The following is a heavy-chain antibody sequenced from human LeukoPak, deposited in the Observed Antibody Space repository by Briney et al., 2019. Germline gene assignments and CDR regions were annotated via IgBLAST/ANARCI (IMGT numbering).Heavy chain of an antibody. CDR2: MNPKSGET. Sequence: ASVKVSCKASGYAFTSNKVNWVRQAPGQGLEWLGWMNPKSGETGYSQKFQGRVTTTTDTSISTAYLDLSSLRSEDTAVYYCARGPREDSNYVWFDPWGQGTLVTVSS. CDR1: GYAFTSNK. V-gene: IGHV1-8*01. J-gene: IGHJ5*02. D-gene: IGHD4-4*01. CDR3: ARGPREDSNYVWFDP.